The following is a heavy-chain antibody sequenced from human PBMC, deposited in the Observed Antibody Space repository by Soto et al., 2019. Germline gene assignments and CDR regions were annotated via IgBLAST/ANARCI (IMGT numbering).Heavy chain of an antibody. J-gene: IGHJ6*02. D-gene: IGHD3-3*01. V-gene: IGHV3-15*07. CDR1: GFTFSNAW. Sequence: GGSLRLSCAASGFTFSNAWMNWVRQAPGKGLEWVGRIKSKTDGGTTDYAAPVKGRFTISRDDSKNTLYLQMNSLKTGDTAVYYCTTDQTYDPLYGMDVWGQGTTVTVSS. CDR2: IKSKTDGGTT. CDR3: TTDQTYDPLYGMDV.